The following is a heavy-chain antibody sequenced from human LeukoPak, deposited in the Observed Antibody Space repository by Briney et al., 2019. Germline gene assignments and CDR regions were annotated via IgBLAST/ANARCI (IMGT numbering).Heavy chain of an antibody. J-gene: IGHJ4*02. CDR3: ATDIHCSSTSCYRGGY. CDR1: GYTLTELS. D-gene: IGHD2-2*02. V-gene: IGHV1-24*01. CDR2: FDPEDGET. Sequence: GASVKVSCKVSGYTLTELSMHWVRQAPGKGLEWMGGFDPEDGETIYAQKFQGRVTMTEDTSTDTAYMELSSLRSEDTAVYYCATDIHCSSTSCYRGGYWGQGTLVTVSS.